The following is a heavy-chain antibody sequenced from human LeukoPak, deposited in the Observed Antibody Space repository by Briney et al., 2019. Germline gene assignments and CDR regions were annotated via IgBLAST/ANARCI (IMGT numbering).Heavy chain of an antibody. CDR3: ARGWSSTVTLGGYGMDV. CDR1: GGSSSGYY. CDR2: INHSGST. V-gene: IGHV4-34*01. D-gene: IGHD4-17*01. J-gene: IGHJ6*02. Sequence: SETLSLTCAVYGGSSSGYYWSWIRQPPGKGLEWIGEINHSGSTNYNPSLKSRATISVDTSKNQFSLKLSSVTAADTAVYYCARGWSSTVTLGGYGMDVWGQGTTVTVSS.